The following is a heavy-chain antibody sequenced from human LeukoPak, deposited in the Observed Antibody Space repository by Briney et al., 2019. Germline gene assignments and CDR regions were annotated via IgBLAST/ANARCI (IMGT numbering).Heavy chain of an antibody. D-gene: IGHD4-17*01. CDR1: GYSIRSGSY. Sequence: PSETLSLTCDVSGYSIRSGSYWGWIRQPPGEGLEWIGCMFHSGDTYRNPSLKSRVTISADTSKNQFSLKLTSVTAADTAVYYCAKVGAYGDYARHDYWGQGTLVTVSS. J-gene: IGHJ4*02. V-gene: IGHV4-38-2*01. CDR2: MFHSGDT. CDR3: AKVGAYGDYARHDY.